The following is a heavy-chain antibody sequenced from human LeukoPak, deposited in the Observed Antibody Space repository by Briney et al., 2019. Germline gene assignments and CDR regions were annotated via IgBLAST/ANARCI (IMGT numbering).Heavy chain of an antibody. CDR3: ARDPGIAAAGIVVGANWFDP. V-gene: IGHV4-59*01. D-gene: IGHD6-13*01. CDR2: IYYSGST. Sequence: SETLSLTCTVSGGSISSYYWSWIRQPPGKGLEWIGYIYYSGSTNYNPSLKSRVTISVDTSKNQFSLKLSSVTAADTAVYYCARDPGIAAAGIVVGANWFDPWGQGTLVTVSS. J-gene: IGHJ5*02. CDR1: GGSISSYY.